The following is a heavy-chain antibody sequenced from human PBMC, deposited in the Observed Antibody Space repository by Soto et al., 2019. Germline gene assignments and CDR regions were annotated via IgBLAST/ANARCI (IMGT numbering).Heavy chain of an antibody. CDR1: GCTISSGGYS. J-gene: IGHJ4*01. D-gene: IGHD6-19*01. CDR3: ARHDGFSSGWIFDY. CDR2: IYYHGNT. V-gene: IGHV4-30-2*03. Sequence: SETLSLTCAVSGCTISSGGYSWSWIRQPPGKTLEWIGTIYYHGNTYSNPSLKSRVTISVDTSNNQLSLKLRSVTAADTAVYYCARHDGFSSGWIFDYWGHGTLVTVSS.